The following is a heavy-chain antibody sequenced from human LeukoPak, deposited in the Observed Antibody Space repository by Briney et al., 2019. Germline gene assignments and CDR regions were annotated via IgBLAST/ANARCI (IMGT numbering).Heavy chain of an antibody. V-gene: IGHV4-59*01. Sequence: SETLSLTCTVSGGSISSYYWSWIRQPPGKGLERIGYIYYSGRTNYNPSLKSRVTISVDTSKNQFSLKLSSVTAADTAVYYCARGSYGSGSIDYWGQGTLVTVSS. D-gene: IGHD3-10*01. CDR3: ARGSYGSGSIDY. J-gene: IGHJ4*02. CDR1: GGSISSYY. CDR2: IYYSGRT.